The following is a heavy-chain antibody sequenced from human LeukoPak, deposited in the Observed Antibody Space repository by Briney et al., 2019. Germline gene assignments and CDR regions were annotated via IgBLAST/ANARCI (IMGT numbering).Heavy chain of an antibody. CDR2: ISGSGGST. CDR3: AKSPYLRDAFDI. J-gene: IGHJ3*02. V-gene: IGHV3-23*01. CDR1: GYTFSSYA. Sequence: GGSLRLSCAASGYTFSSYAMHWVRQAPGKGLEWVSAISGSGGSTYYADSVKGRFTISRDNSKNTLYLQMNSLRAEDTAVYYCAKSPYLRDAFDIWGQGTMVTVSS.